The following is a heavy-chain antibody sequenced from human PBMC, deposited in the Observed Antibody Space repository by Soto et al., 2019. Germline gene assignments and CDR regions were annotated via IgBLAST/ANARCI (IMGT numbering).Heavy chain of an antibody. CDR1: GFTFSSYA. J-gene: IGHJ4*02. CDR3: AKASGYSRSTSCYGPASDY. CDR2: ISGSGGST. Sequence: GGSLRLSCAASGFTFSSYAMSWVRQAPGRGLEWVSAISGSGGSTYYADSVKGRFTISRDNSKNTLYLQMNSLRAEDTAVYYCAKASGYSRSTSCYGPASDYWGQGTLVTVSS. V-gene: IGHV3-23*01. D-gene: IGHD2-2*01.